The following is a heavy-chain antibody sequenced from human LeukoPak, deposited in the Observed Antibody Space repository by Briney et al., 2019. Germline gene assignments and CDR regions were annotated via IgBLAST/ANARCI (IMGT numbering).Heavy chain of an antibody. Sequence: SETLSLTCAVYGGSCSGYYWSWIRQPPGKGLEWIGEIYHSGATNYNPSLKSRVTMLLDKSKNQFSLKLNSVTAADTAVYYCARNGGNSDYDYWGQGTLVTVSA. CDR3: ARNGGNSDYDY. D-gene: IGHD4-23*01. CDR1: GGSCSGYY. CDR2: IYHSGAT. V-gene: IGHV4-34*01. J-gene: IGHJ4*02.